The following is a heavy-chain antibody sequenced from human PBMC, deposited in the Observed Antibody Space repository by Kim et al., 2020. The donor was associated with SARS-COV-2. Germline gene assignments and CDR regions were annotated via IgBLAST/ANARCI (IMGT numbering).Heavy chain of an antibody. Sequence: ASVKVSCKASGYTFTSYAMHWVRQAPGQRLEWMGWINAGNGNTKYSQKFQGRVTITRDTSASTAYMELSSLRSEDTAVYYCARANRGYYDSSGYYSPFDYWGQGTLVTVSS. CDR2: INAGNGNT. V-gene: IGHV1-3*01. J-gene: IGHJ4*02. CDR1: GYTFTSYA. CDR3: ARANRGYYDSSGYYSPFDY. D-gene: IGHD3-22*01.